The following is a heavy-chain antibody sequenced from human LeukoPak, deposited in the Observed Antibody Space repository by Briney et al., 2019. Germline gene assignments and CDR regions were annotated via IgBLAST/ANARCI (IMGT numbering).Heavy chain of an antibody. D-gene: IGHD3-9*01. CDR3: AKAQGRYFDWLTQTTHYYYFMDV. CDR2: ISSSGSTI. CDR1: GFTFSDYY. V-gene: IGHV3-11*04. Sequence: PGGSLRLSCAASGFTFSDYYMSWIRQAPGKGLEWVSYISSSGSTIYYADSVKGRFTISRDKSKNTLYLQMNSLRAEDTAVYYCAKAQGRYFDWLTQTTHYYYFMDVWGKGTTVTISS. J-gene: IGHJ6*03.